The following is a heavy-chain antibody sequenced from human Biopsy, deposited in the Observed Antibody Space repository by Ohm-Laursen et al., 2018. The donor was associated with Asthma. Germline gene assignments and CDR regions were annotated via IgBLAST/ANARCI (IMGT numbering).Heavy chain of an antibody. D-gene: IGHD3-9*01. J-gene: IGHJ3*02. CDR1: GYTFINYA. CDR2: INAANGNT. V-gene: IGHV1-3*01. Sequence: ASVKVSCKVSGYTFINYAIHWVRQAPGHSLEWMGWINAANGNTKYSQKFQGRLTISRDTSASTAYMDLSSLRSEDTAVYYCARTYFDFLTGQVRDAFAMWGQGTMVTVSS. CDR3: ARTYFDFLTGQVRDAFAM.